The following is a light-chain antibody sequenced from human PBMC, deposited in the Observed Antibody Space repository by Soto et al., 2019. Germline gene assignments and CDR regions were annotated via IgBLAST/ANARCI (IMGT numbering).Light chain of an antibody. CDR2: AAS. V-gene: IGKV1-39*01. J-gene: IGKJ1*01. CDR1: QSISTY. CDR3: QQSYSAPKT. Sequence: DIQMTQSPSSLSASVGDRLTITCRASQSISTYLNWYQQKPGKAPKLLIYAASNLRSGVPSRFSGSGSGTDCTLTISSLQPEDFATYYCQQSYSAPKTCGQGTNGEIK.